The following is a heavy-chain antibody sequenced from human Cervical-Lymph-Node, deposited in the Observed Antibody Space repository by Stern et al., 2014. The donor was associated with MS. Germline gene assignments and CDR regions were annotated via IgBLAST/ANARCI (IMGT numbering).Heavy chain of an antibody. J-gene: IGHJ3*01. CDR2: IYPADSDT. D-gene: IGHD3-22*01. CDR3: VRRRDSAGYDTFDL. V-gene: IGHV5-51*01. CDR1: GYTFSNFW. Sequence: EVQLVQSGAEVKKPGESLKISCRTSGYTFSNFWIGWVRQMPGKGLEWMGVIYPADSDTTYSPSFQGQVTISADESISPAYLQWRSLKASDTAMYYCVRRRDSAGYDTFDLWGQGTMLIVSS.